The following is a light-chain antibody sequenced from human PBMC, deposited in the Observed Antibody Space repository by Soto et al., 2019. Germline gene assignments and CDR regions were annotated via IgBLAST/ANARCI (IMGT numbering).Light chain of an antibody. Sequence: QSALTQPASVSGSPGQSITISCTGTSSDVGGYNYVSWYQQHPGQAPNLMIYDVSNRPSGVSNRFSGSKSGNTASLTISGLQAEDEAEYYCSSYTSSSIYVVFGGGTKLTVL. CDR3: SSYTSSSIYVV. CDR1: SSDVGGYNY. CDR2: DVS. V-gene: IGLV2-14*01. J-gene: IGLJ2*01.